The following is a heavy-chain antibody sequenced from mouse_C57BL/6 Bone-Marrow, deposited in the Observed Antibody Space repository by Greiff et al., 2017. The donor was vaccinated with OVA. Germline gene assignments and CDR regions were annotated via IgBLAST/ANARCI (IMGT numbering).Heavy chain of an antibody. D-gene: IGHD1-1*01. J-gene: IGHJ2*01. Sequence: VQLQQPGAELVKPGASVKLSCKASGYTFTSYWMHWVKQRPGQGLEWIGMIHPNSGSTNYNEKFKSKATLTVDKSSSTAYMQLSSLTSEDSAVYYCAPLTTVVATDYWGQGTTLTVSS. CDR2: IHPNSGST. CDR3: APLTTVVATDY. V-gene: IGHV1-64*01. CDR1: GYTFTSYW.